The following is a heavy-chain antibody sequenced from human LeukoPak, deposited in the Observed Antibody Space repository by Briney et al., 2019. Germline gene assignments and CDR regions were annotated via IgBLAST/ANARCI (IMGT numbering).Heavy chain of an antibody. CDR2: LNPKSGGT. Sequence: ASVYVPCKASGYTFTVYYLHLVRQAPGQGPEWMGWLNPKSGGTKYAQEFQGRVTMTRDTSNSTAYMDVKSLRSDDTAVYFCARGEAEETGTRPDAFDIWGQGTVVTVSS. J-gene: IGHJ3*02. CDR3: ARGEAEETGTRPDAFDI. D-gene: IGHD6-13*01. V-gene: IGHV1-2*02. CDR1: GYTFTVYY.